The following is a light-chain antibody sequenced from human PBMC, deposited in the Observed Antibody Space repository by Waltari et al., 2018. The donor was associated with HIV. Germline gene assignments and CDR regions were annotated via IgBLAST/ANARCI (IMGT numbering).Light chain of an antibody. J-gene: IGLJ3*02. V-gene: IGLV3-25*03. CDR1: PLPKQP. CDR3: QSADSGGFHWV. CDR2: KDT. Sequence: SYELTPPPSVSVSPGQTATITCSGDPLPKQPAFWYQQRPGQAPLLLIYKDTERPSGIPERFSGSTSGATVTLTISGVQAEDEADYYCQSADSGGFHWVFGGGTKLTVL.